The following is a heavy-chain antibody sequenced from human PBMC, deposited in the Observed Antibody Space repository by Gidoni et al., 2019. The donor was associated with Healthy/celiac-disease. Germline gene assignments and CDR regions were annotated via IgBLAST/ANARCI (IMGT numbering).Heavy chain of an antibody. D-gene: IGHD4-17*01. Sequence: QVQLVQSGAEVKKPGASVKVSCKASGYTFTRYYMHWVRQAPGQGLEWMGIINPSGGSTSYAQKFQGRVTMTRDTSTSTVYMELSSLRSEDTAVYYCAREEADGDYEHYYYYGMDVWGQGTTVTVSS. CDR1: GYTFTRYY. CDR3: AREEADGDYEHYYYYGMDV. CDR2: INPSGGST. J-gene: IGHJ6*02. V-gene: IGHV1-46*03.